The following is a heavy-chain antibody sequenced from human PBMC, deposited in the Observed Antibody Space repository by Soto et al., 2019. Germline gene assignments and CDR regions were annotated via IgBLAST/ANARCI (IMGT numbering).Heavy chain of an antibody. CDR2: IWYDGSNK. Sequence: QVQLVESGGGVVQPGRSLRLSCAASGFTFSSYGMHWVRQAPGKGLEWVAVIWYDGSNKYYADSVKGRFTISRDNSKNTLYLQMNSLRAEDTAVYYCARDSEQYYDILTGYPQYNWFDPWGQGTLVTVSS. J-gene: IGHJ5*02. V-gene: IGHV3-33*01. CDR3: ARDSEQYYDILTGYPQYNWFDP. CDR1: GFTFSSYG. D-gene: IGHD3-9*01.